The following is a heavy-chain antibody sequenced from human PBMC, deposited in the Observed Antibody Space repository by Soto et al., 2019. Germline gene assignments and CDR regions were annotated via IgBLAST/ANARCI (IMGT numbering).Heavy chain of an antibody. CDR1: GFTFSSYA. CDR3: AKGPGQNWNFDY. Sequence: EVQLLESGGGSVQPGGSLRLSCAASGFTFSSYAMHWVRRPPGKGLEWVSRISGSGGTAYYADSVKGRFSISRDSIVNPLYLQTTSLSAEDTAVYYCAKGPGQNWNFDYWGQATLVPVSP. D-gene: IGHD1-1*01. CDR2: ISGSGGTA. V-gene: IGHV3-23*01. J-gene: IGHJ4*02.